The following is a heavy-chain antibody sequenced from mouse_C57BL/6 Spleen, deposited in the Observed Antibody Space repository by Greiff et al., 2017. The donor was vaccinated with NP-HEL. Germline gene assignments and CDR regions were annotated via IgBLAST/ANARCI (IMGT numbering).Heavy chain of an antibody. V-gene: IGHV1-82*01. J-gene: IGHJ2*01. CDR1: GYAFSSSW. CDR3: ARWYDGYDY. D-gene: IGHD2-2*01. CDR2: IYPGDGDT. Sequence: VQLQQSGPELVKPGASVKISCKASGYAFSSSWMNWVKQRPGKGLEWIGRIYPGDGDTNYNGKFKGKATLTADKSSSTAYMQLSSLTSEDSAVYFCARWYDGYDYWGQGTTLTVSS.